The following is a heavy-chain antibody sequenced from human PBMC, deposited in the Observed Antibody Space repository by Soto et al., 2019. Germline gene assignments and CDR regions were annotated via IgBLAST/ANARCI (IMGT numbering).Heavy chain of an antibody. CDR3: ARGRYCSGGSCYSPVMYYYYGMDV. CDR1: GFTFSSYA. V-gene: IGHV3-30-3*01. J-gene: IGHJ6*02. Sequence: QVQLVESGGGVVQPGRSLRLSCAAYGFTFSSYAMHWVRQAPGKGREWVAVISYDGSNKYYADSVKGRFTISRDNSKNTLYLQMNSLRAEDTAVYYCARGRYCSGGSCYSPVMYYYYGMDVWGQGTTVTVSS. D-gene: IGHD2-15*01. CDR2: ISYDGSNK.